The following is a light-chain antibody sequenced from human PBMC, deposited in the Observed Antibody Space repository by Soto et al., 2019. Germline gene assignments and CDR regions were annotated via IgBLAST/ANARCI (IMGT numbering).Light chain of an antibody. CDR3: QKYDCATLT. Sequence: DIQMTQSPSSLSASVGDRVTITCRASQGISNNLAWYQQKPGKVPRLLIYGASTLQSGVPSRFSGSGSGTDFTLTISSLQPEDVATYYCQKYDCATLTFGQGTKVEFK. J-gene: IGKJ1*01. V-gene: IGKV1-27*01. CDR1: QGISNN. CDR2: GAS.